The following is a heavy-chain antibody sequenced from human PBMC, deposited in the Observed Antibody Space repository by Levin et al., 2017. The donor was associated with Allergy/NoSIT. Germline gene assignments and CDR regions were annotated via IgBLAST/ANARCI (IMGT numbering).Heavy chain of an antibody. V-gene: IGHV3-30*18. CDR3: AKTLFRTGEQNNDY. D-gene: IGHD1/OR15-1a*01. J-gene: IGHJ4*02. CDR2: ISYDGSNK. Sequence: PGGSLRLSCAASGFTFSSYGMHWVRQAPGNGLERGSVISYDGSNKYYADPVKGRSTISRDNSKNTLYLQMNSLRAEDTAVYYCAKTLFRTGEQNNDYWGQGTLVTVSS. CDR1: GFTFSSYG.